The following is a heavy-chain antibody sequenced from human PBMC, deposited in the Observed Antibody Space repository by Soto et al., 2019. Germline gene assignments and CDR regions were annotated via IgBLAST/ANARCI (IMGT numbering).Heavy chain of an antibody. V-gene: IGHV1-18*01. CDR3: ARDLVNYDFWRGRAPQYFDY. D-gene: IGHD3-3*01. J-gene: IGHJ4*02. CDR2: ISAYNGNT. CDR1: GYTFTSYG. Sequence: ASVKVSCKASGYTFTSYGISWVRQAPGQGXEWMGWISAYNGNTNYAQRLQGRVTMTTDTSTSTAYMELRSLRSDDTAVYYCARDLVNYDFWRGRAPQYFDYWGQGTLVTVSS.